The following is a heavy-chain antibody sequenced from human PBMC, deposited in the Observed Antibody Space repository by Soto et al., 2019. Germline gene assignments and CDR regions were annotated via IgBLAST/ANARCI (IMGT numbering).Heavy chain of an antibody. D-gene: IGHD2-15*01. CDR1: GFTFSNAW. CDR2: IKSKTDGGTT. CDR3: TTGPWGYCSGGSCPPDY. Sequence: EVQLVESGGGLVKPGGSLRLSCAASGFTFSNAWMNWFRQAPGKGLEWFGRIKSKTDGGTTDYAAPVKGRFTISRDDSKNTLYLQMNSLKTEDTAVYYCTTGPWGYCSGGSCPPDYWGQGTLVTVSS. V-gene: IGHV3-15*07. J-gene: IGHJ4*02.